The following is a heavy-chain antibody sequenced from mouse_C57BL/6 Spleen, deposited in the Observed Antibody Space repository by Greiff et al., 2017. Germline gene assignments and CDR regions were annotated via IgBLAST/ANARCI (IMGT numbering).Heavy chain of an antibody. Sequence: VQLQQSGPELVKPGASVKIPCKASGYTFTDYNMDWVKQSHGKSLEWIGDINPNNGGTIYNQKFKGKATLTVDKSSSTAYMELRSLTSEDTAVYYCARMDSSGYVDAMDYWGQGTSVTVSS. J-gene: IGHJ4*01. CDR1: GYTFTDYN. V-gene: IGHV1-18*01. CDR2: INPNNGGT. CDR3: ARMDSSGYVDAMDY. D-gene: IGHD3-2*02.